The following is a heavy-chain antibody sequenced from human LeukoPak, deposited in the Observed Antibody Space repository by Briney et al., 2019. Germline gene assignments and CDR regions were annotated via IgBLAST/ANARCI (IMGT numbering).Heavy chain of an antibody. D-gene: IGHD3-9*01. CDR1: GGSISRSSYY. Sequence: SEALSLTCTVSGGSISRSSYYWGWIRQPPGKGLEWIGSFSYSGGTYYNPSLKSRVTISVDTSKNQFSLKLSSVTAADTAVYHCAGGVDWSLDYWGQGALVTVSS. CDR2: FSYSGGT. CDR3: AGGVDWSLDY. J-gene: IGHJ4*02. V-gene: IGHV4-39*01.